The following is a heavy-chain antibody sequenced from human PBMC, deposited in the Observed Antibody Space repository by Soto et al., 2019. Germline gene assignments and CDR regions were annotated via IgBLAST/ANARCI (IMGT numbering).Heavy chain of an antibody. D-gene: IGHD3-9*01. J-gene: IGHJ4*02. CDR3: ARRDWSGSTSHFYFDY. CDR1: GGSIISSNC. V-gene: IGHV4-4*02. CDR2: IYHSGST. Sequence: SETLSLTCAVSGGSIISSNCLNWFRHPPGKGLEWIGEIYHSGSTYYKPSLKSRVAMSVDTSKNQFSLKLTSATAADTAVYYCARRDWSGSTSHFYFDYWGQGVLVTVSS.